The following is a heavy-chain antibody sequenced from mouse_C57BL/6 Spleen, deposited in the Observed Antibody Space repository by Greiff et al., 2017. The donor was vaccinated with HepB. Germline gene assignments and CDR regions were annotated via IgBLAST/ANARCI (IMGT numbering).Heavy chain of an antibody. CDR1: GYTFTDYY. CDR2: IYPGSGNT. D-gene: IGHD1-1*01. Sequence: VKLQESGAELVRPGASVKLSCKASGYTFTDYYINWVKQRPGQGLEWIARIYPGSGNTYYNEKFKGKATLTAEKSSSTAYMQLSSLTSEDSAVYFCAREDYYGSSSYAMDYWGQGTSVTVSS. V-gene: IGHV1-76*01. J-gene: IGHJ4*01. CDR3: AREDYYGSSSYAMDY.